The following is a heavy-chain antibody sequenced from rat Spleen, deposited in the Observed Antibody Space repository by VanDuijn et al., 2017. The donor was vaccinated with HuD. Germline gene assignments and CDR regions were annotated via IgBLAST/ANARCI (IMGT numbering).Heavy chain of an antibody. V-gene: IGHV5-29*01. CDR2: ISNGDRSGHSST. J-gene: IGHJ2*01. D-gene: IGHD1-9*01. CDR3: ARRHYGYTDYFDY. Sequence: EVQLVESGGGLVQPGRSLKLSCAASGFTFSDYGMAWVRQAPTKGLEWVATISNGDRSGHSSTYYRDSVKGRFTISRANAKSTLSLQMDSLRSEDTATYYCARRHYGYTDYFDYWGQGVMVTVSS. CDR1: GFTFSDYG.